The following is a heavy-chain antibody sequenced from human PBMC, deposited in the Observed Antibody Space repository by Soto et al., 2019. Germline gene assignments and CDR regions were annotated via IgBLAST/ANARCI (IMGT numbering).Heavy chain of an antibody. CDR3: ARVGSGSYPVGDYYYYGMDV. CDR2: IIPIFGTA. J-gene: IGHJ6*02. CDR1: GGTFSSYA. V-gene: IGHV1-69*01. Sequence: QVQLVQSGAEVKKPGSSVKVSCKASGGTFSSYAISWVRQAPGQGLEWMGGIIPIFGTANYAQKFQGRVTITEDESTSTAYMELSSLRYEYTAVYYCARVGSGSYPVGDYYYYGMDVWGQGTTVTVAS. D-gene: IGHD1-26*01.